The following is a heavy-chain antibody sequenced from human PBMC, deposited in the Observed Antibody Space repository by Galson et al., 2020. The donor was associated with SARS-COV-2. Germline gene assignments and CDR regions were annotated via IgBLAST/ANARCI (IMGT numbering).Heavy chain of an antibody. D-gene: IGHD2-2*01. V-gene: IGHV4-34*01. CDR2: INHSGST. CDR1: GGSFSGYY. J-gene: IGHJ4*02. Sequence: SQTLSLTCAVYGGSFSGYYWSWIRQPPGKGLEWIGGINHSGSTNYNPSLKSRVTISVDTSKNQFSLKLSSVTAADTAVYYCARVRCSSTSCWGVFFRDYWGQGTLVTVSS. CDR3: ARVRCSSTSCWGVFFRDY.